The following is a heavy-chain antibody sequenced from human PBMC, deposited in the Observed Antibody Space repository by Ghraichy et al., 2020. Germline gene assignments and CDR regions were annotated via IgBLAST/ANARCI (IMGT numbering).Heavy chain of an antibody. Sequence: ASVKVSCKASGYTFTTYYMHWVRQAPGQGLEWMGMINPTTDSTSYAQKFQGRVTMTRDTSTSTVYMELSSLRSEDTAVYYCARGLGIASRFLDYWGQGTLVTVSS. V-gene: IGHV1-46*01. D-gene: IGHD6-6*01. CDR2: INPTTDST. J-gene: IGHJ4*02. CDR1: GYTFTTYY. CDR3: ARGLGIASRFLDY.